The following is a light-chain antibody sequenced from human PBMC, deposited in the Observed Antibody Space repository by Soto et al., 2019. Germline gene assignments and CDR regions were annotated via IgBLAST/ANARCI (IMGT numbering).Light chain of an antibody. CDR1: QDISSY. CDR3: QQLNNYPST. J-gene: IGKJ4*01. Sequence: IQLTQSPSSLSASVGERVTITCRASQDISSYLGWYQQKPGKAPKLLIYAASTLQSGVPSRFSGSGSGTDFTLTIHSLQPEDFATYFCQQLNNYPSTFGGWTKVEIK. V-gene: IGKV1-9*01. CDR2: AAS.